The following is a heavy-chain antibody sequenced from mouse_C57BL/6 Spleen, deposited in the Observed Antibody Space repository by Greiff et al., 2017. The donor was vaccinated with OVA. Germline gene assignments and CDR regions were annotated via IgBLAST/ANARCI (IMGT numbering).Heavy chain of an antibody. CDR2: IYPRSGNT. CDR1: GYTFTSYG. CDR3: ARSDDGRFAY. D-gene: IGHD2-12*01. J-gene: IGHJ3*01. Sequence: VMLVESGAELARPGASVKLSCKASGYTFTSYGISWVKQRTGQGLEWIGEIYPRSGNTYYNEKFKGKATLTADKSSSTAYMELRSLTSEDSAVYFCARSDDGRFAYWGQGTLVTVSA. V-gene: IGHV1-81*01.